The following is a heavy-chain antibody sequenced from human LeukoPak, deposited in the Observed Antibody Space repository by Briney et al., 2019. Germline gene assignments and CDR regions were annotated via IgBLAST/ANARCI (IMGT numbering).Heavy chain of an antibody. D-gene: IGHD3-10*01. CDR1: GFTFSNYN. CDR3: ARVWYGSGSLYYYYYYMDV. Sequence: GGSLRLSCAASGFTFSNYNMNWVRQAPGKGLEWVSSISSSTSYIYYADSVKGRFTISRDNTKKSLYLQMNSLRAEDTAVYYCARVWYGSGSLYYYYYYMDVWGKGTTVTISS. J-gene: IGHJ6*03. V-gene: IGHV3-21*01. CDR2: ISSSTSYI.